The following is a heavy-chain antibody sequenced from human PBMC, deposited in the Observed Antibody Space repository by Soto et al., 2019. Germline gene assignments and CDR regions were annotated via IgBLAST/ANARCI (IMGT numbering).Heavy chain of an antibody. CDR1: GFTSISSA. CDR3: AADQGGSYYRLGY. J-gene: IGHJ4*02. CDR2: IAVGSGNA. Sequence: GASVKVSCKASGFTSISSAVQRVRQARGQRLEWIGWIAVGSGNANSAQKFQERVRITRDISTSTVYMDLSSLGSEDTAVYFCAADQGGSYYRLGYWGQGTLVTVSS. V-gene: IGHV1-58*01. D-gene: IGHD3-22*01.